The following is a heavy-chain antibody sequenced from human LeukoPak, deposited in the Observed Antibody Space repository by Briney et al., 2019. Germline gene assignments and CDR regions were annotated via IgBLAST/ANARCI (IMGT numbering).Heavy chain of an antibody. CDR2: IYYSGST. D-gene: IGHD6-6*01. J-gene: IGHJ4*02. Sequence: PSETLSLTFTVSGGSISSSSYYWGWIRQPPGKGLEWIGSIYYSGSTYYNPSLKSRVTISVDTSKNQFSLKLSSVTAADMAVYYCARLSSFHFDYWGQGTLVTVSS. CDR3: ARLSSFHFDY. V-gene: IGHV4-39*01. CDR1: GGSISSSSYY.